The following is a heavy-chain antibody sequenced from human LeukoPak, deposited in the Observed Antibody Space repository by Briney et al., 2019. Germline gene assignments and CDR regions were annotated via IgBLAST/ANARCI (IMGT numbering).Heavy chain of an antibody. CDR3: ARRRGYSYEPFDY. V-gene: IGHV4-39*01. Sequence: SQTLSLTCTVSGGSISGGSYYWGWIRQPPGTGLEWIGGIYYSGSTYYNPSLKSRVTISVDTSKNQFSLKLSSVTAADTAVYYCARRRGYSYEPFDYWGQGTLVTVSS. CDR1: GGSISGGSYY. CDR2: IYYSGST. D-gene: IGHD5-18*01. J-gene: IGHJ4*02.